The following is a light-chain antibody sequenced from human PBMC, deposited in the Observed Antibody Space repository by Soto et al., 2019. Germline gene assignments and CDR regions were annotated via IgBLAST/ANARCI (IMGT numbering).Light chain of an antibody. Sequence: EIVMTQSPATLSVSPGERATLSCRASQRFSTTLPWYQQKPGQAPRLLIYGASTRPTVIPARFSGSGSGTEFTLTISSLQSEDVAVYYCQQYNNWPPLTFGGGTKVEIK. CDR1: QRFSTT. J-gene: IGKJ4*01. CDR2: GAS. V-gene: IGKV3-15*01. CDR3: QQYNNWPPLT.